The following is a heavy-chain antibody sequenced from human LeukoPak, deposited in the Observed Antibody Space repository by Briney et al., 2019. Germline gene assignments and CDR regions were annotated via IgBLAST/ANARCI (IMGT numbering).Heavy chain of an antibody. V-gene: IGHV1-69*05. J-gene: IGHJ4*02. Sequence: GASVKVSCKASGGTFSSYAISWVRQAPGQGLEWMGGIIPIFGTANYAQKFQGRVTITTDESTSTAYMELSSLRSEDTAVYCCARGDNWNYFDYWGQGTLVTVSS. D-gene: IGHD1-20*01. CDR2: IIPIFGTA. CDR3: ARGDNWNYFDY. CDR1: GGTFSSYA.